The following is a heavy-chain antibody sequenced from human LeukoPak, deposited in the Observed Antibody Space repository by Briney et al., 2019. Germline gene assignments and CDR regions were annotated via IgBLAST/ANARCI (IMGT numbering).Heavy chain of an antibody. CDR2: ISWNSDTI. CDR1: GFIFSSYW. V-gene: IGHV3-9*01. D-gene: IGHD2-8*02. Sequence: PGGSLRLSCAASGFIFSSYWMYWVRQAPGKGLEWVSGISWNSDTIGYADSAKGRFTISRDNAKNSLYLHMNSLRAEDTALYYCAKDVLAQTSDYWGQGTLVTVSS. J-gene: IGHJ4*02. CDR3: AKDVLAQTSDY.